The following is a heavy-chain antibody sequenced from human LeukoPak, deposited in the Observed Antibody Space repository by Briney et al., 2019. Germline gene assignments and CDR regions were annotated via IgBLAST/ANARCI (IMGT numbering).Heavy chain of an antibody. J-gene: IGHJ4*02. CDR1: GYTFTSYD. Sequence: ASVTVSCKASGYTFTSYDINWVRQAAGQGLEWMGFMTPNSGNTGYAQKLQGRVTMTRNNSISTAYMELSSLRSEDTAVYYCARFRYDYGDGPDYWGQGTLVTVSS. V-gene: IGHV1-8*01. CDR2: MTPNSGNT. D-gene: IGHD4/OR15-4a*01. CDR3: ARFRYDYGDGPDY.